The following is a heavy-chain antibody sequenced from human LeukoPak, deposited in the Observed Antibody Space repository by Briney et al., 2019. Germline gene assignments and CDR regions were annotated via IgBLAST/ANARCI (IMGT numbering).Heavy chain of an antibody. Sequence: ASVKVSCKASGYTFTSYDINWVRQATGQGLEWMGWINPNSGGTNYAQKFQGWVTMTRDTSISTAYMELSRLRSDDTAVYYCAQGGVAVAGTGPPYYYGMDVWGQGTTVTVSS. J-gene: IGHJ6*02. D-gene: IGHD6-19*01. CDR3: AQGGVAVAGTGPPYYYGMDV. CDR2: INPNSGGT. V-gene: IGHV1-2*04. CDR1: GYTFTSYD.